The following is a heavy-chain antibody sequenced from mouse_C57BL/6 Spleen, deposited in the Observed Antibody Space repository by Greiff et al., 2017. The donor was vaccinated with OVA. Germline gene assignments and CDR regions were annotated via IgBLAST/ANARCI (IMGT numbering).Heavy chain of an antibody. CDR2: IDPSDSYT. J-gene: IGHJ2*01. CDR3: ARLLTGKGDFDY. Sequence: QVQLQQPGAELVMPGASVKLSCKASGYTFTSYWMHWVKQRPGQGLEWIGEIDPSDSYTNYNQKFKGKSTLTVDKSSSTAYMQLSSLTSEDSAVYYCARLLTGKGDFDYWGQGTTLTVSS. V-gene: IGHV1-69*01. CDR1: GYTFTSYW. D-gene: IGHD4-1*01.